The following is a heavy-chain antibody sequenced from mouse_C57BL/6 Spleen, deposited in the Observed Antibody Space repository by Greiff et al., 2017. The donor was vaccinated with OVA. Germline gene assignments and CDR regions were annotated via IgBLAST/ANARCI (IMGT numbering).Heavy chain of an antibody. CDR1: GFTFSDYG. CDR3: GRRGDGYDEYYFDY. J-gene: IGHJ2*01. Sequence: EVMLVESGGGLVKPGGSLKLSCAASGFTFSDYGMHWVRQAPEKGLEWVAYISSGSSTIYYADTVKGRFTISRDNAKNTLFLHMTSLRSEDTAMYYCGRRGDGYDEYYFDYWGQGTTLTVSA. CDR2: ISSGSSTI. V-gene: IGHV5-17*01. D-gene: IGHD2-2*01.